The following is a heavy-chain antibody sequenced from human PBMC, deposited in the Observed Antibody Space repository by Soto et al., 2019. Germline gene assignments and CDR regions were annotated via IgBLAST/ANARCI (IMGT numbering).Heavy chain of an antibody. CDR3: TKDDGYNDSTYYHYFGMDV. CDR2: ISYDGSTE. J-gene: IGHJ6*02. CDR1: GFTFSGYY. Sequence: GGSLRLSCAASGFTFSGYYMHWVRQAPGKGLEWVAVISYDGSTEYYADSVKGRFTISRDNSANRLFLQMNSLRPEDTAVYYCTKDDGYNDSTYYHYFGMDVWGQGTTVTVSS. D-gene: IGHD5-12*01. V-gene: IGHV3-30*18.